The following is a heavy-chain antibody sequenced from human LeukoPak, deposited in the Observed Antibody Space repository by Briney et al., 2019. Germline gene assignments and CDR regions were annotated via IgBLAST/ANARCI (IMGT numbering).Heavy chain of an antibody. J-gene: IGHJ4*02. CDR3: ARYDGGSGPFDY. Sequence: PGGSLRLSCAVSGFTVSSNYMSWVRQAPGKGLEWVSVLYSGGNTYYADSAKGRFTVSRDNSKNTLYLQMNSLGAEDTAVYYCARYDGGSGPFDYWGQGTLVTVPS. CDR1: GFTVSSNY. D-gene: IGHD3-10*01. V-gene: IGHV3-53*01. CDR2: LYSGGNT.